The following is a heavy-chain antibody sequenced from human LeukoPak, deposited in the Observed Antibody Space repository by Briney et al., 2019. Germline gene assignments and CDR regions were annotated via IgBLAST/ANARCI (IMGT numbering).Heavy chain of an antibody. Sequence: AGGSLRLSCAASGFTFSDYYMSWIRQAPGKGLEWVSYISSSGSTIYYADSVKGRFTISRDNAKNSLYLQMNSLRAEDTAVYYCASGHYYGSGSLFDYWGQGTLVTVSS. V-gene: IGHV3-11*04. D-gene: IGHD3-10*01. CDR3: ASGHYYGSGSLFDY. CDR2: ISSSGSTI. CDR1: GFTFSDYY. J-gene: IGHJ4*02.